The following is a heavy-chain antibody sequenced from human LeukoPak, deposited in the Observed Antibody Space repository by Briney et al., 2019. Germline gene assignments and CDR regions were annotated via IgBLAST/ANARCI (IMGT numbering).Heavy chain of an antibody. CDR2: TNPNSGNT. V-gene: IGHV1-8*02. CDR1: GCTFSGYY. CDR3: ARKPAAIRWSDYYYGMDV. J-gene: IGHJ6*02. Sequence: ASVKVSCKASGCTFSGYYIHWVRQAPGQGLEWMGWTNPNSGNTGYAQKFQGRVTMTRNTSISTAYMELSSLRSEDTAVYYCARKPAAIRWSDYYYGMDVWGQGTTVTVSS. D-gene: IGHD2-2*02.